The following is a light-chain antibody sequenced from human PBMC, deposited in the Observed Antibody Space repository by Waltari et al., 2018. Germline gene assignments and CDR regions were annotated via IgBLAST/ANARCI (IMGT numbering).Light chain of an antibody. J-gene: IGKJ2*02. V-gene: IGKV2-28*01. CDR3: MQSLQPPGT. CDR2: LSS. Sequence: IVMIQSPLSLPVTPGEPASISCRSSQSLLHSNGNNYLDWFLQKPGQSPQLLISLSSNRASGVPDRLSGSGSGTYFTLNIRRVEPEDVGVYYCMQSLQPPGTFGQGTKLEIK. CDR1: QSLLHSNGNNY.